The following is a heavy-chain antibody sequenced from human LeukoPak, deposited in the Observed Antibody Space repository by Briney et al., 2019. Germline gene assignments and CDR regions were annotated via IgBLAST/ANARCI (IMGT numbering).Heavy chain of an antibody. CDR1: GDTVSSNSAA. D-gene: IGHD3-10*01. V-gene: IGHV6-1*01. CDR3: VRELYFGSGTYYPAFDS. Sequence: PSQTLSLTCAISGDTVSSNSAAWDCIRQSPSRGLEWLGRTYYRSKWYNDYAVSVKSRITINPDTSKNQFSLQLNAVTPEDTAVYYCVRELYFGSGTYYPAFDSWGQGTLVTVSS. J-gene: IGHJ4*02. CDR2: TYYRSKWYN.